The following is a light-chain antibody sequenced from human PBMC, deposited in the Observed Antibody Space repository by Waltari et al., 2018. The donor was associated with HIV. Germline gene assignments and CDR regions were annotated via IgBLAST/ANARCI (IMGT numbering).Light chain of an antibody. CDR2: DNT. CDR1: SSNTGAGYD. Sequence: QSVLTQPPSVSGAPGQRVTISCTGSSSNTGAGYDVHWYQQLPGTAPRLLIYDNTIRPSGVPDRFSGSKSGTSASRAIAGLQDEDEAVYYCQSYDRSLSVWVFGGGTKVTVL. J-gene: IGLJ3*02. V-gene: IGLV1-40*01. CDR3: QSYDRSLSVWV.